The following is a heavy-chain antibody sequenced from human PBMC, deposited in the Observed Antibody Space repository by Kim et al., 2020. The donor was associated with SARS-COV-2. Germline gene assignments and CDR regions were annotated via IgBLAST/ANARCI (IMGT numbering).Heavy chain of an antibody. V-gene: IGHV3-23*01. J-gene: IGHJ4*02. D-gene: IGHD6-13*01. CDR1: GFTFSTYA. CDR3: AKARGNWGSWHLXY. CDR2: ISNSGTST. Sequence: GGSLRLSCAASGFTFSTYAMTWVRQAPGKGLEWVSTISNSGTSTYYGDSVKGRFTISRDNSKNTLYLQIDSLRAEDTAVYYCAKARGNWGSWHLXYWGPG.